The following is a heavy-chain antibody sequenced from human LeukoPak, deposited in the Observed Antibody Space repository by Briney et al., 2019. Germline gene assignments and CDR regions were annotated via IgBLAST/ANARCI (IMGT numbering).Heavy chain of an antibody. CDR2: ITANGGYT. Sequence: GGSLRLSCAASAFSFSKFALIWVRQAPGKGLEWVSAITANGGYTLYADAAKGRFTVSRGNSKNTLYLPINSLRPEDTAMYYCAKDPNGDYIGAFDFWGQGTMVTVSS. J-gene: IGHJ3*01. CDR3: AKDPNGDYIGAFDF. D-gene: IGHD4-17*01. V-gene: IGHV3-23*01. CDR1: AFSFSKFA.